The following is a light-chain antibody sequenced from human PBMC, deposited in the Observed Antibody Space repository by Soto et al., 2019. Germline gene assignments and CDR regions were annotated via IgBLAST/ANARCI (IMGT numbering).Light chain of an antibody. J-gene: IGKJ1*01. V-gene: IGKV1-5*03. CDR1: QSISSW. Sequence: DIQMTQSPSTLSASVGDRVTITCRASQSISSWLAWYQQKPGKAPKLLIYKASTLKSGVPSRFSGSGSGTEFTLTISSLQPEDFATYFCQQSYSTPRTFGQGTKVDI. CDR2: KAS. CDR3: QQSYSTPRT.